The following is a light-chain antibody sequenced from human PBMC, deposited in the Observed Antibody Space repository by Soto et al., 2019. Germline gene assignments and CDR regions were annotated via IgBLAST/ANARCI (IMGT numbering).Light chain of an antibody. CDR1: SSDVGGYNY. J-gene: IGLJ1*01. CDR2: DVS. CDR3: SSYTSSSTLPYV. Sequence: LTQPASVSGSPGQSITISCTGTSSDVGGYNYVSWYQRHPGKAPKLTIYDVSNRPSGVSNRFSGSKSGNTASLTISGLQADDEADYYCSSYTSSSTLPYVFGTGTKVTVL. V-gene: IGLV2-14*03.